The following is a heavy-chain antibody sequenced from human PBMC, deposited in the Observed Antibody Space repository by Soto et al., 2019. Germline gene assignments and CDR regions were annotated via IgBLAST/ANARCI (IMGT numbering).Heavy chain of an antibody. CDR2: IDYSGDT. J-gene: IGHJ4*02. CDR1: GASITGSDSY. D-gene: IGHD5-12*01. V-gene: IGHV4-61*08. CDR3: ARAGRDGYNYGQFDY. Sequence: SETLSLTCAVSGASITGSDSYWFWIRRPPGKGLEWIGYIDYSGDTNYNPSLKSRVTISVDTSKNKFSLKLSSVTAADTAVYYCARAGRDGYNYGQFDYCGQGTLVTVSS.